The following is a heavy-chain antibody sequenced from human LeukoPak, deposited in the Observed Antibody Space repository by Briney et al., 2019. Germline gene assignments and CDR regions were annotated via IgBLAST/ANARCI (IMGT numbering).Heavy chain of an antibody. CDR2: IYHSGST. Sequence: SETLSLTCAVSGGSISSSNWWSWVRQPPGKGLEWIGEIYHSGSTNYNPSLKSRVTISVDKSKNQFSLKLSSVTAADTAVYYCASLSRGMVKVDYWGQGTLVTVSS. J-gene: IGHJ4*02. V-gene: IGHV4-4*02. D-gene: IGHD5-18*01. CDR1: GGSISSSNW. CDR3: ASLSRGMVKVDY.